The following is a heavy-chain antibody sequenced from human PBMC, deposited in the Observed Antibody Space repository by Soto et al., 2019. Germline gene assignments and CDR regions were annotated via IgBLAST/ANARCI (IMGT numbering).Heavy chain of an antibody. D-gene: IGHD2-15*01. J-gene: IGHJ6*02. CDR2: ISYDGSNK. CDR3: AREQGRYYYYYGMDV. Sequence: QVQLVESGGGVVQPGRSLRLSCAASGFTFSSYTMHWVRQAPGKGLEWVAVISYDGSNKYYADSVKGRFTISRDNSKNTLYLQMNSLRAEDTAVYYCAREQGRYYYYYGMDVWGQGTTVTVSS. V-gene: IGHV3-30-3*01. CDR1: GFTFSSYT.